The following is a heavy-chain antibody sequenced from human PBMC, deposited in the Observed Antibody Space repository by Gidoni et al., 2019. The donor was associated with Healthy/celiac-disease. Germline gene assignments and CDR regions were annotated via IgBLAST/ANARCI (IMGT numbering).Heavy chain of an antibody. CDR3: ARDYLSSSPGGMDV. J-gene: IGHJ6*02. D-gene: IGHD6-13*01. CDR1: GFPFSSYG. Sequence: QVQLVESGGGVVQPGRSLRLSCAASGFPFSSYGMHWVRQAPGKGLEWVAVIWYDGSNKYYADSVKGRFTISRDNSKNTLYLQMNSLRAEDTAVYYCARDYLSSSPGGMDVWGQGTTVTVSS. CDR2: IWYDGSNK. V-gene: IGHV3-33*01.